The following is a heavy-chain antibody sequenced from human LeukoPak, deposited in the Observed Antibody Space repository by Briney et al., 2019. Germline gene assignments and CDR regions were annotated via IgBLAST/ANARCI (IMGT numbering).Heavy chain of an antibody. CDR1: GGSFSGYY. Sequence: SETLSLTCAVCGGSFSGYYWSWIRQPPGKGLEWIGEINHSGSTNYNPSLKSRVTISVDTSKNQFSLKLSSVTAADTAVYYCARERARVVTYNWFDPWGQGTLVTVSS. CDR2: INHSGST. D-gene: IGHD3-3*01. J-gene: IGHJ5*02. V-gene: IGHV4-34*01. CDR3: ARERARVVTYNWFDP.